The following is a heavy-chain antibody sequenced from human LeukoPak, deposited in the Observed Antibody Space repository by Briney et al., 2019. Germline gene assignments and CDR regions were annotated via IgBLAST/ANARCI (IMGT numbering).Heavy chain of an antibody. Sequence: GGSLRLSCAASGFIFSNYAMNWVRQAPGKGLQWVSVIGNSATRTYYADSVKGRFTISRDNSKNTLYLQMTNLRAEDTAVYYCSGNFDFWGQGTLVTVSS. CDR1: GFIFSNYA. CDR3: SGNFDF. V-gene: IGHV3-23*01. CDR2: IGNSATRT. J-gene: IGHJ4*02.